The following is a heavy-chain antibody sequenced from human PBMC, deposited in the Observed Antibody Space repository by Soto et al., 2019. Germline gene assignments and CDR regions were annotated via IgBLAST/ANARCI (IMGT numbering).Heavy chain of an antibody. CDR3: AKEEYSSSPVVGYYYYGMDV. D-gene: IGHD6-6*01. Sequence: GGSLRLSCAASGFTFSSYGMHWVRQAPGKGLEWVAVISYDGSNKYYADSVKGRFTISRDNSKNTLYLQMNSLRAEDTAVYYCAKEEYSSSPVVGYYYYGMDVWGQGTTVTVSS. CDR2: ISYDGSNK. J-gene: IGHJ6*02. CDR1: GFTFSSYG. V-gene: IGHV3-30*18.